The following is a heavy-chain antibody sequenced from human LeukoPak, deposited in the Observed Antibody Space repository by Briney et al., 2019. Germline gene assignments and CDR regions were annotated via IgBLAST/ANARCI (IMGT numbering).Heavy chain of an antibody. D-gene: IGHD2-2*01. CDR2: INHSGST. CDR3: ARGWGRTWGYCSSTSCYEVPYYFDY. CDR1: GGSFGGYY. V-gene: IGHV4-34*01. J-gene: IGHJ4*02. Sequence: KASETLSLTCAVYGGSFGGYYWNWIRQPPGKGLEWIGEINHSGSTNYNPSLKSRVTISVDTSKNQFSLKLSSVTAADTAVYYCARGWGRTWGYCSSTSCYEVPYYFDYWGQGTLVTVSS.